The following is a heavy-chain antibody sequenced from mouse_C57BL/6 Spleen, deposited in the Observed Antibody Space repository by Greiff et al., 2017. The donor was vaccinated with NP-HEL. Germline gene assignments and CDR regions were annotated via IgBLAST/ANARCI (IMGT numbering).Heavy chain of an antibody. CDR3: TRVSLTGANYFDY. D-gene: IGHD4-1*01. J-gene: IGHJ2*01. Sequence: EVKLVESGEGLVKPGGSLKLSCAASGFTFSSYAMSWVRQTPEKRLEWVAYISSGGDYIYYADTVKGRFTISRDNARNTLYLQMSSLKSEDTAMYYFTRVSLTGANYFDYWGQSTTLTVSS. V-gene: IGHV5-9-1*02. CDR2: ISSGGDYI. CDR1: GFTFSSYA.